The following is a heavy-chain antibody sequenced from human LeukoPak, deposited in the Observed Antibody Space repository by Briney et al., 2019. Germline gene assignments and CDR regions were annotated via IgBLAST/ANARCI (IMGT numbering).Heavy chain of an antibody. D-gene: IGHD2-21*01. V-gene: IGHV3-53*01. CDR3: ARGGDRGAYCGGDCYGY. CDR2: IYSGGNA. J-gene: IGHJ4*02. CDR1: GFTVTTTY. Sequence: PGGSLRLSCAASGFTVTTTYMSWARQAPGKGLEWVSIIYSGGNAYYADSVKGRFTISRDNSKNTLYLQMNSLRAEDTAVYYCARGGDRGAYCGGDCYGYWDQGTLVTVSS.